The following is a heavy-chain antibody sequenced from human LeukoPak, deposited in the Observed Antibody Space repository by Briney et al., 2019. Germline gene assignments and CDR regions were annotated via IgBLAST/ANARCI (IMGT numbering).Heavy chain of an antibody. D-gene: IGHD4-17*01. CDR2: INHSGST. Sequence: PSETLSLTCAVYGGSFSGYYWSWIRQPPGKGLEWIGEINHSGSTNYNPSLKSRVTISVDTSKNQFSLKLSSVTAADTAVYYCARHVYGDFDYWGQGTLVTVSS. J-gene: IGHJ4*02. CDR1: GGSFSGYY. CDR3: ARHVYGDFDY. V-gene: IGHV4-34*01.